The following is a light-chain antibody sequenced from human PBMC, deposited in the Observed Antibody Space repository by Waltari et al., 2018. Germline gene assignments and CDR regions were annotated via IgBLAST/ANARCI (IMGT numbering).Light chain of an antibody. CDR2: RNN. CDR3: AAWDDSLTGEV. J-gene: IGLJ2*01. V-gene: IGLV1-47*01. CDR1: TSNIGSNY. Sequence: QSVLTQPPSASGTPGQRVPISCSGTTSNIGSNYVYWYHQLPGTAPKLLIYRNNQRPSGVPGRFSGSKSGTSASLAISGLRSEDEADYYCAAWDDSLTGEVFGGGTKLTVL.